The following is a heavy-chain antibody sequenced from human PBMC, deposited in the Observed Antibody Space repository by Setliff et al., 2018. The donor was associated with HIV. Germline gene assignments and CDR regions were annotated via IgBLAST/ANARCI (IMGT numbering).Heavy chain of an antibody. CDR3: ARLNGSGSP. D-gene: IGHD3-10*01. CDR1: GGSISSYY. CDR2: IYYSGST. J-gene: IGHJ5*02. Sequence: PSETLSLTCTVSGGSISSYYWSWIRQPPGKGLEWIGYIYYSGSTNYNPSLKSRVTISPGTSKNQFSLKLTSVTAADTAVYYCARLNGSGSPWGQGTLVTVSS. V-gene: IGHV4-59*08.